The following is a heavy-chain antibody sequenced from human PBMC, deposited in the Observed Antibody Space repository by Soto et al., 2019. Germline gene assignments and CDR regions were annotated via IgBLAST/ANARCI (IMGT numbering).Heavy chain of an antibody. CDR1: GGSISSGDYY. J-gene: IGHJ5*02. CDR2: IYYSGST. V-gene: IGHV4-30-4*01. CDR3: ARDRSPGFMITFGGVTSGWFDP. Sequence: SETLSLTCTVSGGSISSGDYYWSWIRQPPGKGLERIGYIYYSGSTYYNPSLKSRVTISVDTSKNQFSLKLSSVTAADTAVYYCARDRSPGFMITFGGVTSGWFDPWGQGTLVTVSS. D-gene: IGHD3-16*01.